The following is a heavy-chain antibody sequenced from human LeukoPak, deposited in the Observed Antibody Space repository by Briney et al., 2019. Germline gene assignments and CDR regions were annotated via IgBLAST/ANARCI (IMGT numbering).Heavy chain of an antibody. V-gene: IGHV4-39*01. CDR2: IYYSGST. D-gene: IGHD2-21*01. Sequence: SETLSLTCTVSGGSISSSSYYWGWIRQPPGKGLEWIGSIYYSGSTYYNPSLKSRVTISVDTSKNQFSLKLSSVTAADTAVCYCARQRSVVDNWFDPWGQGTLVTVSS. CDR3: ARQRSVVDNWFDP. J-gene: IGHJ5*02. CDR1: GGSISSSSYY.